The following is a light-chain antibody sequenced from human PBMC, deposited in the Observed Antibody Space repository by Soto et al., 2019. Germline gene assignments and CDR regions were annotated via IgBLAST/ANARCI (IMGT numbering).Light chain of an antibody. CDR1: SSHVGGYKY. CDR2: HVS. V-gene: IGLV2-11*01. J-gene: IGLJ1*01. CDR3: CSYAGSCTFV. Sequence: QSVLTQPRSVSGSPGQSVTISCTGTSSHVGGYKYVSWYQQHPGKDPKLMIYHVSKRPSGVHDRFSGPKSGNTAYLTISGLQAEDEADYYCCSYAGSCTFVFGTGTKVTV.